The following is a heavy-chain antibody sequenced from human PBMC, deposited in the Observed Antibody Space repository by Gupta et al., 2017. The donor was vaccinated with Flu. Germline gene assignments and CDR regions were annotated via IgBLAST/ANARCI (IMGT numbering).Heavy chain of an antibody. CDR3: ARVHPCGGDCYFFDS. D-gene: IGHD2-21*02. CDR2: INPGAGIT. Sequence: QVQLVQSGAELRKPGASVKLPCQASGSIFTDYDINWVRQAPGQGLEWLGLINPGAGITSYAQKFQGRVTMTRDTSTSTVYMDLTSLRFEDSAVYYCARVHPCGGDCYFFDSWGQGTLVTVSS. CDR1: GSIFTDYD. V-gene: IGHV1-46*01. J-gene: IGHJ4*02.